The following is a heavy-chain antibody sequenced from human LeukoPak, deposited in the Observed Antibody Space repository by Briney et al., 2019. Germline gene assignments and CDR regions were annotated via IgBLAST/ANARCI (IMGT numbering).Heavy chain of an antibody. CDR3: ATGYTSGWYSH. CDR1: GFTFSSYS. J-gene: IGHJ4*02. V-gene: IGHV3-53*01. Sequence: GGSLRLSCAASGFTFSSYSMNWVRQAPGKGLEWVSIFYTGGSTYYADSVKGRFTISRDNSKNTLYLQMNSLRAEDTAVYYCATGYTSGWYSHWGQGTLVTVSS. CDR2: FYTGGST. D-gene: IGHD6-19*01.